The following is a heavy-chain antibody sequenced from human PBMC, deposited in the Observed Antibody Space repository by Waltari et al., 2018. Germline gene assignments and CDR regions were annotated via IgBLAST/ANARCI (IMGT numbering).Heavy chain of an antibody. CDR1: GFSFSSYA. CDR3: ARGFGSSRDAYSFDN. CDR2: ISGNAAPE. V-gene: IGHV3-23*01. D-gene: IGHD3-16*01. J-gene: IGHJ4*02. Sequence: EVQLLDSGGGLVQPGESLRLSCAASGFSFSSYAISWVRQAPGEGLEVGSIISGNAAPEYYTDSGKGLFAVSRDNSRNTVWLQMSSLRVEDTAVYYCARGFGSSRDAYSFDNWGQGTQVTVSS.